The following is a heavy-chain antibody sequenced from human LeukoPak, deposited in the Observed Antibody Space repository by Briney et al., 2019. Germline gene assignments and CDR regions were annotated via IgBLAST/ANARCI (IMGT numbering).Heavy chain of an antibody. Sequence: GGSLRLSCAASGFTFSSYGMHWVRQAPGKGLEWVAFIRYDGSEKYYADSVKGRFTISRDNSKNTLYLYMNRLTTEDTAMYYCAKDPQGRCPHWFDPWGQGTLVTVSS. D-gene: IGHD2-2*01. CDR1: GFTFSSYG. CDR2: IRYDGSEK. CDR3: AKDPQGRCPHWFDP. V-gene: IGHV3-30*02. J-gene: IGHJ5*02.